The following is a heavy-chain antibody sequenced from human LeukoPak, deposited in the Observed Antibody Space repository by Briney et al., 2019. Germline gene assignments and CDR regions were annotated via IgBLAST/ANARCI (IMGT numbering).Heavy chain of an antibody. Sequence: PGRSLRLSCAASGFTFSTYAIHWVRQAPGKGLEWVAVISYDGSNKYYADSVKGRFTISRDNSKNTLYLQMNSLRAEDTAVYYCAKEGQLAPFDYWGQGTLVTVSS. CDR2: ISYDGSNK. D-gene: IGHD6-13*01. V-gene: IGHV3-30*04. CDR1: GFTFSTYA. J-gene: IGHJ4*02. CDR3: AKEGQLAPFDY.